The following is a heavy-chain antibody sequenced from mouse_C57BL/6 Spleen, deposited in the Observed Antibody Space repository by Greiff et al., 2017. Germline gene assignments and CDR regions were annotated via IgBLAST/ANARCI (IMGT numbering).Heavy chain of an antibody. J-gene: IGHJ4*01. CDR2: ISSGSSTI. CDR1: GFTFSDYG. CDR3: ARRAFHYYAMDY. Sequence: EVQVVESGGGLVKPGGSLTLSCAASGFTFSDYGMHWVRQAPEKGLEWVAYISSGSSTISYADTVKGRFTVSRDNAKNTLFLQMTSLRSDDTAMYYCARRAFHYYAMDYWGQGTSVTVSS. D-gene: IGHD6-1*01. V-gene: IGHV5-17*01.